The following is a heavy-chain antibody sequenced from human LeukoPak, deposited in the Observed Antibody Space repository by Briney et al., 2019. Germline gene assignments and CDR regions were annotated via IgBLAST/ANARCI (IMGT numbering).Heavy chain of an antibody. CDR2: IYISSSAI. J-gene: IGHJ2*01. V-gene: IGHV3-48*01. D-gene: IGHD4-11*01. CDR3: ARGSVTGYWYFDL. Sequence: GGSLRLSCAASGFTFSSYSMNWVRQAPGKGLEWLSYIYISSSAIHYADSVKGRFTISRDNAKNSLYLQMNSLRAEDTAVYYCARGSVTGYWYFDLWGRGTLVTVSS. CDR1: GFTFSSYS.